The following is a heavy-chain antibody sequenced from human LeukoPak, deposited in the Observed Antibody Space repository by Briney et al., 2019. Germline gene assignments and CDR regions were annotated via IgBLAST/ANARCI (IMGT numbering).Heavy chain of an antibody. D-gene: IGHD3-3*01. CDR2: VHLDGRT. V-gene: IGHV4-4*02. CDR3: AREGGFYRPLDY. CDR1: GGSVINTNW. J-gene: IGHJ4*02. Sequence: PSETLSLTCGVSGGSVINTNWWTWVRQPPGKGLEWIGEVHLDGRTNYNPSLESRLTMSVDVSENQVSLKLTSVTAADTAVYYSAREGGFYRPLDYSGQGTLVTVSS.